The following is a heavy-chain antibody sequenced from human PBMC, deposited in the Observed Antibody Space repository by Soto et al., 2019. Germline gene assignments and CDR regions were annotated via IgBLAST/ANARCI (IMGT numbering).Heavy chain of an antibody. CDR3: ARHRRITMVRGVIPTYFDY. J-gene: IGHJ4*02. V-gene: IGHV4-39*01. CDR2: IYYSGST. D-gene: IGHD3-10*01. CDR1: GGSISSSSYY. Sequence: ETLSLTCTVSGGSISSSSYYGGWIRQPPGKGLEWIGSIYYSGSTYYNPSLKSRVTISVDTSKNQFSLKLSSVTAADTAVYYCARHRRITMVRGVIPTYFDYWGQGTLVTVSS.